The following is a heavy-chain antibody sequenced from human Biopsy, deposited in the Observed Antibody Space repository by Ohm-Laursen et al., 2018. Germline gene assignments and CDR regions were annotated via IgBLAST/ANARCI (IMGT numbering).Heavy chain of an antibody. CDR2: NKQIGRT. D-gene: IGHD3-10*01. J-gene: IGHJ5*02. CDR3: ARGLPRIAPMVRGRRTWFDP. V-gene: IGHV4-34*01. Sequence: SDTLSLTCAVYGGSFSGYFWSWIRPTPREGVGGVWENKQIGRTNYKPSLDSRVAISADTSKNQFSLNLYSVTAADTAVYFCARGLPRIAPMVRGRRTWFDPWGQGTLVTVSS. CDR1: GGSFSGYF.